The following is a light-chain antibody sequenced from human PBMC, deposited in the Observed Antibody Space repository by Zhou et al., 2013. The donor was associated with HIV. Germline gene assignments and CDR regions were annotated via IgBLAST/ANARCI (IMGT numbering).Light chain of an antibody. CDR1: QDISNY. CDR3: QQYNSDLGIT. J-gene: IGKJ3*01. V-gene: IGKV1-33*01. CDR2: DAS. Sequence: DIQMTQSPSSLSASVGDRVTITCQASQDISNYLNCFQQKPGEAPKVLIYDASNLETGVPSDFSGCGSGTDFTFTISSLQPENIATYYCQQYNSDLGITFGPGTKVDIK.